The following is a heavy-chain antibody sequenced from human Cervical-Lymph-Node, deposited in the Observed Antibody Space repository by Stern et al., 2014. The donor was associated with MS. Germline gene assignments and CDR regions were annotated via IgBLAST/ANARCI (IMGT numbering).Heavy chain of an antibody. Sequence: VQLVQPGAEVKTPGASVKLSCKASGYTLTSYYMHWVRQAPGQGLEGMGIINPSGGSTTYAQNIQGRVTVTRDTSTSTVYMELSSLRSEDTAVYYCAREVAGHRLGMMDVWGQGTSVTVSS. D-gene: IGHD6-19*01. CDR2: INPSGGST. CDR1: GYTLTSYY. J-gene: IGHJ6*02. V-gene: IGHV1-46*01. CDR3: AREVAGHRLGMMDV.